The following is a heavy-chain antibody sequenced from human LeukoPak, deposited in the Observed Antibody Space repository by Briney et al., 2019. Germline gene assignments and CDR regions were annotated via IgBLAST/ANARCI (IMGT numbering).Heavy chain of an antibody. CDR3: ARDAVLGATPFYFDS. Sequence: GGSLRLSCIPSGFIFTSYGMNWVRQAPGKGLEWVSYISSSGSNIFYADSVKGRFTISRDQAKDSVFLQMNSLRAEDTALDFCARDAVLGATPFYFDSWGQGALVTVSS. CDR2: ISSSGSNI. V-gene: IGHV3-21*04. J-gene: IGHJ4*02. D-gene: IGHD2-15*01. CDR1: GFIFTSYG.